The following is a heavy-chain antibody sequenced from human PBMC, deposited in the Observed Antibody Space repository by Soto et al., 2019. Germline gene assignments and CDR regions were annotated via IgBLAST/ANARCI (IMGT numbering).Heavy chain of an antibody. J-gene: IGHJ4*02. CDR2: IYYSGST. CDR1: GGSVSSGSYY. V-gene: IGHV4-61*01. D-gene: IGHD3-22*01. Sequence: QVQLQESGPGLVKPSETLSLTCTVSGGSVSSGSYYWSWIRQPPGKGLEWIGYIYYSGSTNYNPSLKSRVTISVDTSKNQFSLKLSSVTAADTAVYYCARGRIGSGYYYDYWGQGTLVTVSS. CDR3: ARGRIGSGYYYDY.